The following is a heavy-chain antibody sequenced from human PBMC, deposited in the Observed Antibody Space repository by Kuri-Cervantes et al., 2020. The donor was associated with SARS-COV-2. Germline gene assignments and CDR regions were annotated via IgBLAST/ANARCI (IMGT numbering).Heavy chain of an antibody. J-gene: IGHJ6*03. D-gene: IGHD2-2*02. Sequence: ASVKVSCKASGYTFTSYGISWVRQAPGQGLEWMGWISAYNGNTNYAQKLQGRVTMTTDKSTSTAYTELRSLRSDDTAVYYCARVVVVPAAISNPGGMDVWGKGTTVTVSS. CDR1: GYTFTSYG. CDR3: ARVVVVPAAISNPGGMDV. V-gene: IGHV1-18*01. CDR2: ISAYNGNT.